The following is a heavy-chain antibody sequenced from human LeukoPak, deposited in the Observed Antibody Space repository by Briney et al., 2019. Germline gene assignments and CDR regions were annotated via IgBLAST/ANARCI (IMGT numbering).Heavy chain of an antibody. D-gene: IGHD2-2*01. CDR3: ARDGSSRCSSTSCYSGYYYYGMDV. CDR2: ISAYNGNT. Sequence: ASVKVSCKASGYTFASYGISWVRQAPGQGLEWMGWISAYNGNTNYAQKLQGRVTMTTDTSTSTAYMELRSLRSDDTAVYYCARDGSSRCSSTSCYSGYYYYGMDVWGQGTTVTVSS. CDR1: GYTFASYG. V-gene: IGHV1-18*01. J-gene: IGHJ6*02.